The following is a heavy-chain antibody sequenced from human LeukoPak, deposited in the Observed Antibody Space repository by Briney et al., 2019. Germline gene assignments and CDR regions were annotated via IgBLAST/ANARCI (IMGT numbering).Heavy chain of an antibody. J-gene: IGHJ4*02. Sequence: GGSLRLSCAASGFTFSDAWMAWVRQAPGKGLEWVGHIKSETDGETTDYAAPVKGRFTISRDDSQTMLYLQMNSLKTEDTAVYYCATEVLGYSFGNYWGQGTLVTVSS. D-gene: IGHD5-18*01. CDR2: IKSETDGETT. CDR3: ATEVLGYSFGNY. CDR1: GFTFSDAW. V-gene: IGHV3-15*01.